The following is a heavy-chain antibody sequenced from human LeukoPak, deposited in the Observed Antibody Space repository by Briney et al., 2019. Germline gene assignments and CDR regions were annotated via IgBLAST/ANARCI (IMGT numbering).Heavy chain of an antibody. J-gene: IGHJ4*02. Sequence: PGGSLRLSCAASGFTFDDYAMHCVRQAPGKGLEWVSGISWNSGSIGYADSVKGRFTISRDNAKNSLYLQMNSLRAEDMALYYCAKARIKWSTSGSKTGFDYWGQGTLVTVSS. V-gene: IGHV3-9*03. CDR2: ISWNSGSI. CDR3: AKARIKWSTSGSKTGFDY. D-gene: IGHD1-14*01. CDR1: GFTFDDYA.